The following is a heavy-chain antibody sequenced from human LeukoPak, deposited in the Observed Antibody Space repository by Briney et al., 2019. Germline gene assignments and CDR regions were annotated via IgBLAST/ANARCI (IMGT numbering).Heavy chain of an antibody. CDR1: GGSFSGYY. Sequence: PSETLSLTCAVYGGSFSGYYWSWIRQPPGKGLEWIGEINHSGSTNYNPSLKSRVTISVDTSKNQFSLKLSSVTAADTAVYYCARVVRGVIKPNKYYYYYYMDVWGKGTTVTVSS. D-gene: IGHD3-10*01. V-gene: IGHV4-34*01. CDR3: ARVVRGVIKPNKYYYYYYMDV. J-gene: IGHJ6*03. CDR2: INHSGST.